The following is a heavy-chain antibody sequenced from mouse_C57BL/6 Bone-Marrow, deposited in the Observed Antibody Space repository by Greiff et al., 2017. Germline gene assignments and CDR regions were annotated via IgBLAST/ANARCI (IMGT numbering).Heavy chain of an antibody. D-gene: IGHD1-1*01. V-gene: IGHV1-22*01. J-gene: IGHJ3*01. CDR2: INPNNGGT. CDR3: AREGLYYCGSSPFAY. Sequence: VQLQQSGPELVKPGASVKMSCKATGYTFTDYNMHWVKQSHGKSLEWIGYINPNNGGTSYNQKFKGKATLTVNKSSSTAYMELRSLTSEDSAVYYCAREGLYYCGSSPFAYWGQGTLVTVSA. CDR1: GYTFTDYN.